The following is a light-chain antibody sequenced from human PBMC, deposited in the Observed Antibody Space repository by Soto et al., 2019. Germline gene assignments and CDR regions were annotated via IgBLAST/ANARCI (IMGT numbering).Light chain of an antibody. Sequence: QSALTQPASVSGTPGQSITISCTGSNSDVGIYDFVSWYQHHPGRAPKLIVSEVSHRPSGVSNRFSGSKSGNTASLAISGLQAEDEAAYHCCSYEGRSSVLCGGGTKLTVL. V-gene: IGLV2-23*02. CDR3: CSYEGRSSVL. J-gene: IGLJ2*01. CDR2: EVS. CDR1: NSDVGIYDF.